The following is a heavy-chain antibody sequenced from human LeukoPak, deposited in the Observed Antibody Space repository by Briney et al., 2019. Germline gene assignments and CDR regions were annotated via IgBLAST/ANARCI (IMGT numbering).Heavy chain of an antibody. CDR3: AKVKEWELLQAAFDI. CDR2: IKQDGSEK. CDR1: GSTFSSYW. J-gene: IGHJ3*02. V-gene: IGHV3-7*01. D-gene: IGHD1-26*01. Sequence: GGSLRLSCAASGSTFSSYWMSWVRQAPGKGLEWVANIKQDGSEKYYVDSVKGRFTISRDNAKNSLYLQMNSLRAEDTAVYYCAKVKEWELLQAAFDIWGQGTMVTVSS.